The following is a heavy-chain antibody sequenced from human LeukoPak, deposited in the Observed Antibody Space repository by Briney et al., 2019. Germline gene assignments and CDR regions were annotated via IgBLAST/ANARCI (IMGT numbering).Heavy chain of an antibody. CDR2: INHSGST. CDR3: ARVGYSYVINDWSRTGLGAYPTKYYYHMDV. J-gene: IGHJ6*03. Sequence: SETLSLTCAVYGGSFGGYYWSWIRQPPGKGLEWIGEINHSGSTNYNPSLKSRVTISGDTSKNQFSLKLSSATAADTAVYFCARVGYSYVINDWSRTGLGAYPTKYYYHMDVWGKGTTVTVSS. V-gene: IGHV4-34*01. CDR1: GGSFGGYY. D-gene: IGHD5-18*01.